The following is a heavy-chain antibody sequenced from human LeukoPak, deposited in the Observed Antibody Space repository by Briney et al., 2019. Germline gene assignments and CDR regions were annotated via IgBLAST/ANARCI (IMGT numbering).Heavy chain of an antibody. J-gene: IGHJ5*02. CDR1: GFTFSSYG. CDR2: IWYDGSNK. V-gene: IGHV3-33*01. CDR3: ARDGSGWPQAGSWFDP. D-gene: IGHD6-19*01. Sequence: PGRSLRLSCAASGFTFSSYGMHWVPQAPGKGLEWVAVIWYDGSNKYYADSVKGRFTISRDNSKNTLYLQMNSLRAEDTAVYYCARDGSGWPQAGSWFDPWGQGTLVTVSS.